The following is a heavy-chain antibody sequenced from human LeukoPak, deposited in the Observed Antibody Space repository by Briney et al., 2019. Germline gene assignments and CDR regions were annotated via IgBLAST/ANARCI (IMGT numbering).Heavy chain of an antibody. Sequence: GESLKISCKGSGYPFTSYYIGWLRQMPGKGLEWVAIIFPGDSETNYSPSFQGQVSMSVDKSITTAYLQWSSLKASDTAIYYCARQAYGSHLDAFDIWGQGTMVTVSS. CDR1: GYPFTSYY. V-gene: IGHV5-51*01. CDR2: IFPGDSET. D-gene: IGHD3-22*01. CDR3: ARQAYGSHLDAFDI. J-gene: IGHJ3*02.